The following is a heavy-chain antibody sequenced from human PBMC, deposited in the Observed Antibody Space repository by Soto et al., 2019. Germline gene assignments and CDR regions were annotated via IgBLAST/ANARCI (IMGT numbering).Heavy chain of an antibody. V-gene: IGHV4-4*07. CDR2: IYTSGST. CDR1: GDSMTKYY. CDR3: ARTVGAAYYFDF. D-gene: IGHD1-26*01. Sequence: QVQLQESGPGLVKPSETLSLTCTVSGDSMTKYYWSWIRQPAGQGLEWIGRIYTSGSTNYNPSLKSRVTMSIDTSNNHFSLKLKSVTAADTAVYYCARTVGAAYYFDFWGQGALVTVS. J-gene: IGHJ4*02.